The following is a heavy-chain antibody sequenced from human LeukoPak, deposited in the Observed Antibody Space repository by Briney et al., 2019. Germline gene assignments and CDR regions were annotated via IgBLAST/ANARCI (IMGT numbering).Heavy chain of an antibody. Sequence: GRPLRLSCAASGFTFSSYAMHWVPQAPGKRREWGTVISYDGSNKYYADSVKGRFTISRDNSKNTLYLQMNSLRAEDTAVYYCARDVYLRFLEWFQATQNYMDVWGKGTTVTVSS. J-gene: IGHJ6*03. D-gene: IGHD3-3*01. CDR1: GFTFSSYA. CDR3: ARDVYLRFLEWFQATQNYMDV. V-gene: IGHV3-30*01. CDR2: ISYDGSNK.